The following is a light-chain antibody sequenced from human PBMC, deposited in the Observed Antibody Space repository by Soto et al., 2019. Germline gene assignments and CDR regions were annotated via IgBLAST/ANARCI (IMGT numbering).Light chain of an antibody. Sequence: RGTSSDVGGNNYVSWYQQYPGKAPKLMIYEVSNRPSGISNRFSGSKSGNTASLTISGLQAEDEADYYCSSFTTNTARVFGGGTQLTVL. CDR2: EVS. J-gene: IGLJ3*02. CDR3: SSFTTNTARV. V-gene: IGLV2-14*03. CDR1: SSDVGGNNY.